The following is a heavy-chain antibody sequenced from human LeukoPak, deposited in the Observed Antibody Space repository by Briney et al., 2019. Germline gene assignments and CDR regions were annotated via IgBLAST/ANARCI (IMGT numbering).Heavy chain of an antibody. CDR2: INSNSRNI. V-gene: IGHV3-48*03. CDR1: GFTFSSYE. J-gene: IGHJ4*02. D-gene: IGHD4-17*01. Sequence: GGSLRLSCAASGFTFSSYEMNWVRQAPGKGLEWVSYINSNSRNIYYADSVRGRFSISRDNAKNSVFLQMNSLRVEDTAVYYCARDAPGTVTNDYWGQGTLVTVSS. CDR3: ARDAPGTVTNDY.